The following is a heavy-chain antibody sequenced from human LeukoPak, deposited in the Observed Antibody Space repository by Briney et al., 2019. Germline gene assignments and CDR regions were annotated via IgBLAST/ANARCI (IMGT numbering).Heavy chain of an antibody. D-gene: IGHD3-22*01. J-gene: IGHJ4*02. V-gene: IGHV4-4*07. CDR2: IYTSGST. Sequence: PSETLSLTCTVSGGSISSYYWSWIRQPAGKGLEWIRRIYTSGSTNYNPSFKSRVTMSVDTSKNQFSLKLSSVTAADTAVYYCARAIYDSSGWHLDYWGQGTLVTVSS. CDR3: ARAIYDSSGWHLDY. CDR1: GGSISSYY.